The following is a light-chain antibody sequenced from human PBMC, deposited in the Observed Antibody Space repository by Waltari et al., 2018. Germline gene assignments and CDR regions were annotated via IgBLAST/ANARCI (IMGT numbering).Light chain of an antibody. CDR1: SSDVVGYTY. V-gene: IGLV2-8*01. Sequence: QSALTQPPSASGSPGPSVALPCTGTSSDVVGYTYVPWYQQHPGKAPKLIIYEVSKRPSGVPDRFSGSKSGNTASLTVSGLQADDEADFYCSSYAGSNDPVVFGGGTKLTVL. CDR2: EVS. J-gene: IGLJ2*01. CDR3: SSYAGSNDPVV.